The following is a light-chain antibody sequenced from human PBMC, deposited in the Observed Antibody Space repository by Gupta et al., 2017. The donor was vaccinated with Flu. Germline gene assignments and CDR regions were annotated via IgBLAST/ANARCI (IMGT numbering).Light chain of an antibody. J-gene: IGLJ1*01. CDR3: CSYAGDNTYV. CDR2: EDS. V-gene: IGLV2-23*01. CDR1: SSDIGGYTL. Sequence: QSALTQPASVSGSPGQSITISCTGTSSDIGGYTLVSWYQQHPGKAPKVMIYEDSKRPAGASNRFSGSKSGNTASLTIAGRQAEDEGDYYCCSYAGDNTYVFGSGTKVTVL.